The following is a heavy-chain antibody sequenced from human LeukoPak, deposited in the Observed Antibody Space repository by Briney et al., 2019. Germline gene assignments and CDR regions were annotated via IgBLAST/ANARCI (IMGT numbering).Heavy chain of an antibody. CDR1: GFTFSDYY. J-gene: IGHJ4*02. D-gene: IGHD3-10*01. CDR3: ARGENGSFDH. Sequence: GGSLRLSCAASGFTFSDYYMSWIRQAPGKGLEWVSYISSSGSTIYYADPVKGRFTISRDNARNSLYMEMNDLIAEDTAFYYCARGENGSFDHWGQGTLVIVSS. V-gene: IGHV3-11*01. CDR2: ISSSGSTI.